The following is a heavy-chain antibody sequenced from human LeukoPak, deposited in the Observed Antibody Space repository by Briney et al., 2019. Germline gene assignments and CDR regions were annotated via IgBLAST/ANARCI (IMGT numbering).Heavy chain of an antibody. Sequence: ASVKVSCKVSGYTLTELSMFWVRQAPGKGLEWMGSFDPEDGKTVYAQKFQGRVTMTEDTSTDTAYMELSSLRSEDTAVYYCATGYFVTAGLMDVWGQGTTVPVSS. D-gene: IGHD3-9*01. CDR3: ATGYFVTAGLMDV. CDR1: GYTLTELS. CDR2: FDPEDGKT. J-gene: IGHJ6*02. V-gene: IGHV1-24*01.